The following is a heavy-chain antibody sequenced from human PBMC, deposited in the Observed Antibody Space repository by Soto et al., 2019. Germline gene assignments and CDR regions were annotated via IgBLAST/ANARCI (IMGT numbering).Heavy chain of an antibody. V-gene: IGHV1-69*13. CDR2: IIPIFGTA. CDR1: GGTFSSYA. D-gene: IGHD6-13*01. Sequence: ASVKVSCKASGGTFSSYAISWVRQAPGQGLEWMGGIIPIFGTANYAQKFQGRVTITADESTSTAYMELSSLRSEDTAVYYCASHPYSSSWYYFDYWGRGTLVTVSS. CDR3: ASHPYSSSWYYFDY. J-gene: IGHJ4*02.